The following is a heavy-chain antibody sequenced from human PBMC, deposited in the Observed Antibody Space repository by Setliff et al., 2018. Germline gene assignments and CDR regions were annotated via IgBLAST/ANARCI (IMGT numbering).Heavy chain of an antibody. CDR1: GGSIRGYY. CDR2: IYYTGST. J-gene: IGHJ5*02. Sequence: EPLSLPCTVSGGSIRGYYWSWIRQPPGKELGRIGYIYYTGSTNYNPSLKSRVTISVDTSKNQFSLKLSSVTAADTALYYCAKADEGPRRASWSYYPLLRFDPWGQGTLVTVSS. D-gene: IGHD3-10*01. CDR3: AKADEGPRRASWSYYPLLRFDP. V-gene: IGHV4-59*01.